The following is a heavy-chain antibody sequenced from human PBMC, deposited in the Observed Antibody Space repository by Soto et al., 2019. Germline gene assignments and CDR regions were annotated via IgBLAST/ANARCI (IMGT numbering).Heavy chain of an antibody. CDR1: GGSVSGYY. J-gene: IGHJ6*02. V-gene: IGHV4-59*08. D-gene: IGHD1-1*01. Sequence: PSETLSLTCTVSGGSVSGYYWSWIRQPPGKGLEWIGYIYYTGTTIYSPSLDRRVTLSVDTAKDQVSLKLTSVTPADTAVYYCARHPTIARFENGLDVWGQGTMVTV. CDR2: IYYTGTT. CDR3: ARHPTIARFENGLDV.